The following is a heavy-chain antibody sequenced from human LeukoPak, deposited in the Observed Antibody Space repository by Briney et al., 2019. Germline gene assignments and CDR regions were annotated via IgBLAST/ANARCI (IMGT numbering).Heavy chain of an antibody. CDR2: IAKDGRGK. CDR1: GFTFSNYW. Sequence: GGSLRLSCAASGFTFSNYWMGWVRQAPGKGLEWVANIAKDGRGKNYVGSVKGRFTISRDNAKNSLYLQMNSLRAEDTAVYYCAKDKWSSYDAFDIWGQGIMVTVSS. V-gene: IGHV3-7*01. CDR3: AKDKWSSYDAFDI. J-gene: IGHJ3*02. D-gene: IGHD1-26*01.